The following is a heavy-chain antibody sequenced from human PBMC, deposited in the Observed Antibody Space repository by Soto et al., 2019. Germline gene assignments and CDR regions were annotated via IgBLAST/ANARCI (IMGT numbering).Heavy chain of an antibody. J-gene: IGHJ4*02. CDR1: GGSISTYW. D-gene: IGHD2-15*01. Sequence: PSETLSLTCTVSGGSISTYWWSWIRQPPRKGLEWIGYIYYSGSTNYNPSLKSRVTISVDTSKNQFSLKLTSVTAADTAVYYCERSRGSTRSFDYWGQGTLVTVSS. CDR2: IYYSGST. CDR3: ERSRGSTRSFDY. V-gene: IGHV4-59*01.